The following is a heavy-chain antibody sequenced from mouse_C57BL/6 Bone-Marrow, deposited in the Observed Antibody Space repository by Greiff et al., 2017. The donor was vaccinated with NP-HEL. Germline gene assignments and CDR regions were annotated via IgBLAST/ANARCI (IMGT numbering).Heavy chain of an antibody. CDR3: ARYYGSSYEGFAY. Sequence: QVQLQQSGAELVKPGASVKLSCKASGYTFTSYWMQWVKQRPGQGLEWIGEIDPSDSYTNYNQKFKGKATLTVDTSSSTAYMQLSSLTSEDSAVYYCARYYGSSYEGFAYWGQGTLVTVSA. D-gene: IGHD1-1*01. J-gene: IGHJ3*01. V-gene: IGHV1-50*01. CDR2: IDPSDSYT. CDR1: GYTFTSYW.